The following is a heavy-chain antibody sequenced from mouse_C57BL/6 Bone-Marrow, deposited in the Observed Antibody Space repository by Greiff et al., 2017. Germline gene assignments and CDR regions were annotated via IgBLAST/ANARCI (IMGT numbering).Heavy chain of an antibody. J-gene: IGHJ4*01. Sequence: EVKLVESGGGLVKPGGSLKLSCAASGFTFSSYAMSWVRQTPKKMLEWVANISDGGSYTYYPDNVKGRFTISRDNAKNNLYLQMSHLKSEDTAMYSCACGDASADGPYCALDYWGQGTSVTVSS. V-gene: IGHV5-4*03. CDR3: ACGDASADGPYCALDY. D-gene: IGHD1-1*01. CDR1: GFTFSSYA. CDR2: ISDGGSYT.